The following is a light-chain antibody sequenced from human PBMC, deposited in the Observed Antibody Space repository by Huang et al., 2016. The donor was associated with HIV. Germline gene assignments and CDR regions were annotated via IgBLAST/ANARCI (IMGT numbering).Light chain of an antibody. CDR3: QQYDNVSLA. Sequence: DIQMTQSPSSLSASVGDRVTVTCQASQDIGKSLNWYQHKPGRAPKLLIHDVSILETGVPERFSGSGSGTHFTFTIKSLQPEDIATYYCQQYDNVSLAFGGGTKVEMK. CDR2: DVS. CDR1: QDIGKS. J-gene: IGKJ4*01. V-gene: IGKV1-33*01.